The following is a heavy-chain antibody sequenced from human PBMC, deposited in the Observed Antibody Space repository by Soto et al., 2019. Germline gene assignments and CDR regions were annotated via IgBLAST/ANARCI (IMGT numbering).Heavy chain of an antibody. CDR1: GDSVSSNSAA. CDR3: ARVSTVVKPNTKYGMEV. CDR2: TYYRSKWYN. J-gene: IGHJ6*02. Sequence: PSQTLSLTCAISGDSVSSNSAAWNWIRQSPSRGLEWLGRTYYRSKWYNDYAVSVKSRITINPDTSKNQFSLQLNSVTPEDTAVYYCARVSTVVKPNTKYGMEVWGQGTTVT. V-gene: IGHV6-1*01. D-gene: IGHD2-15*01.